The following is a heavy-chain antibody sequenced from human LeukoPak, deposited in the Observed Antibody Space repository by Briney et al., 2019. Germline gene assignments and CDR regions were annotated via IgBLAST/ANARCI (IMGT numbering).Heavy chain of an antibody. CDR1: GYSISSGYY. J-gene: IGHJ4*02. CDR3: AAVYDFWSGYHIAGYFDY. V-gene: IGHV4-61*02. CDR2: IYTSGST. Sequence: PSETLSLTCAVSGYSISSGYYWSWIRQPAGKGLEWIGRIYTSGSTNYNPSLKSRVTISVDTSKNQFSLKLSSVTAADTAVYYCAAVYDFWSGYHIAGYFDYWGQGTLVTVSS. D-gene: IGHD3-3*01.